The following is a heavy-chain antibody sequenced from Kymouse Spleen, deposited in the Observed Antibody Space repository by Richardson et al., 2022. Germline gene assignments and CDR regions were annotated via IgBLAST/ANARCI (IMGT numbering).Heavy chain of an antibody. D-gene: IGHD2-2*02. CDR2: ISSSSSTI. CDR1: GFTFSSYS. V-gene: IGHV3-48*02. J-gene: IGHJ6*02. Sequence: EVQLVESGGGLVQPGGSLRLSCAASGFTFSSYSMNWVRQAPGKGLEWVSYISSSSSTIYYADSVKGRFTISRDNAKNSLYLQMNSLRDEDTAVYYCARVGYCSSTSCYNYGMDVWGQGTTVTVSS. CDR3: ARVGYCSSTSCYNYGMDV.